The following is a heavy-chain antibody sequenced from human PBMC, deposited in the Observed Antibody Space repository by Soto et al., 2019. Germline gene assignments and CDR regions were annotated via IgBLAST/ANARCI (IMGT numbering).Heavy chain of an antibody. J-gene: IGHJ6*02. CDR2: IKQDGSEK. V-gene: IGHV3-7*01. Sequence: EVQLVESGGGLVQPGGSLRLSCAASGFTFSNFWMTWVRQAPGKGLEWVATIKQDGSEKHFVDSVKGRFTISRDNAKNSLDLQMNSLRVEDTAVYYCARDSPEVAGTYYFYGMDVWGRGTTITVSS. D-gene: IGHD6-19*01. CDR3: ARDSPEVAGTYYFYGMDV. CDR1: GFTFSNFW.